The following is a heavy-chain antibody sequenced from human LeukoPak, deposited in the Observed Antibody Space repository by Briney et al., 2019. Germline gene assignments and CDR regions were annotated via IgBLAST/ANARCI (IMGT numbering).Heavy chain of an antibody. V-gene: IGHV3-30*02. J-gene: IGHJ4*02. Sequence: GGSLRLSCAASGFTFSSYGMHWVRQAPGKGLECVAFIQYDGSNQYYADSVKGRFTISRDNSKNTLYLQMNSLRAEDTAVYYCAKDKFPFCSSTSCYPFDYWGQGTLVTVSS. CDR1: GFTFSSYG. CDR2: IQYDGSNQ. D-gene: IGHD2-2*01. CDR3: AKDKFPFCSSTSCYPFDY.